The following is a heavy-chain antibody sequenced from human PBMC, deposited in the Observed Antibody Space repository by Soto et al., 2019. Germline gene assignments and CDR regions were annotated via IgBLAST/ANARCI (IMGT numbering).Heavy chain of an antibody. V-gene: IGHV1-69*01. CDR2: IIPIFGTA. D-gene: IGHD6-6*01. CDR3: ATGTGSSSSGLLLTYYYYGMDV. J-gene: IGHJ6*02. CDR1: GGTFSSHA. Sequence: QVQLVQSGAEVKKPGSSVKVSCKASGGTFSSHAISWVRQAPGQGLEWMGGIIPIFGTANYAQKFQGRVTITADESTSTAYMELSSLRSEDTAVYYCATGTGSSSSGLLLTYYYYGMDVWGQGTTVAVSS.